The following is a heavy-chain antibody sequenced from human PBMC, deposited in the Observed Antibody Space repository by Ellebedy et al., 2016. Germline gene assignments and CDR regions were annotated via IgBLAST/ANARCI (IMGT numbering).Heavy chain of an antibody. V-gene: IGHV3-21*06. J-gene: IGHJ6*02. D-gene: IGHD2-2*01. CDR2: ISPSSRFI. Sequence: GESLKISCAASGFPFSGYYMNWVRQAPGGGLEWLSYISPSSRFIAYAESVKGRFTISRDNTENSLYLQMNSLRAEDTAVYYCATERQIPERPHFHLYGMDVWGQGTTVTVSS. CDR3: ATERQIPERPHFHLYGMDV. CDR1: GFPFSGYY.